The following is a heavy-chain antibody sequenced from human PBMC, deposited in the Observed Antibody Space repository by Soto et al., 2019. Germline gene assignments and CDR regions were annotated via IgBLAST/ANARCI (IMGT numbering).Heavy chain of an antibody. CDR3: ARSSGSYSKWFDS. CDR2: TSPRTGGA. V-gene: IGHV1-2*02. J-gene: IGHJ5*01. CDR1: GYTFTAYY. D-gene: IGHD3-10*01. Sequence: GASVKVSCKTSGYTFTAYYMHWLRQAPGHGLEWLGWTSPRTGGAKYSHKFQGRVSMTRNTSITTAYMEPTGLSTDDTAVYYCARSSGSYSKWFDSWGQGTLVTVSS.